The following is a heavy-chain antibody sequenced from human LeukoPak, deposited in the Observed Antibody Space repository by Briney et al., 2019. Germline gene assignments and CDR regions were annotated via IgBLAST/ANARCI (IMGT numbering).Heavy chain of an antibody. CDR3: ARHPDTAIDY. Sequence: SETLSLTCTVSGGSISTYYWGWIRQPPGKGLEWIGSIYYSGSTYYNPSLKSRVTISVDKSKNQFSLKLSSVTAADTAVYYCARHPDTAIDYWGQGTLVAVSS. V-gene: IGHV4-39*01. CDR2: IYYSGST. J-gene: IGHJ4*02. CDR1: GGSISTYY. D-gene: IGHD5-18*01.